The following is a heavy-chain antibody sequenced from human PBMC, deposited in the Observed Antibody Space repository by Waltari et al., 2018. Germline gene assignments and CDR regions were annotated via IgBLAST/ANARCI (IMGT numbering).Heavy chain of an antibody. CDR3: ARDLWRYCSGGSCYSDY. J-gene: IGHJ4*02. Sequence: QVQLVESGGGVVQPGRSLRLSCAASGFTFSSYGMHWVRQAPGKGLEWVAVICDDGSNKYYADAVKGRFTISRDNSKNTLYLQMNSLRAEDTAVDYCARDLWRYCSGGSCYSDYWGQGTLVTVSS. CDR1: GFTFSSYG. V-gene: IGHV3-33*01. CDR2: ICDDGSNK. D-gene: IGHD2-15*01.